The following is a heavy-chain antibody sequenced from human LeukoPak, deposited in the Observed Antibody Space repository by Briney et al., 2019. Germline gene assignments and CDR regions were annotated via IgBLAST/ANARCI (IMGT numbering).Heavy chain of an antibody. V-gene: IGHV1-69*01. D-gene: IGHD6-13*01. J-gene: IGHJ5*02. CDR2: IIPISGTA. CDR3: ARVYSSSWYSWFDP. CDR1: GGTFSSYA. Sequence: SVKVSCKASGGTFSSYAISWLRQAPGQGLEWMGGIIPISGTANYAQKFQGRVTITADESTSTAYMELSSLRSEDTAVYYCARVYSSSWYSWFDPWGQGTLVTVSS.